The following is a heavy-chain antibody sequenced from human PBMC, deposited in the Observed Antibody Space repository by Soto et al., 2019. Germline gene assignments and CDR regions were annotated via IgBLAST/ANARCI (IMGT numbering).Heavy chain of an antibody. CDR3: AKELRETGGYYFDC. CDR1: GFSCSKYG. V-gene: IGHV3-30*18. D-gene: IGHD3-16*01. J-gene: IGHJ4*02. CDR2: MSDDGSKK. Sequence: ESGGGVVQPGRSLRLSCAASGFSCSKYGMHWVRQAPGKGLEWVAEMSDDGSKKYYGDSVKGRFTISRDNSKNTLYLLMDSLRPEDTAMYYCAKELRETGGYYFDCWGQGTLVTVSS.